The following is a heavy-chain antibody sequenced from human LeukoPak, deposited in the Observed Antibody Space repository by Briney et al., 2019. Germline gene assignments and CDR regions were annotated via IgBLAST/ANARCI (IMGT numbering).Heavy chain of an antibody. CDR3: ARESGDGSGSYDY. Sequence: ASVKVSCTASGYTFTGYYIHWVRQAPGQGLEWMGRINPNSGGTNYAQKFQGRVTMTRDTSISTAYMELSGLRSDDTAVYYCARESGDGSGSYDYWGQGTLVTVS. V-gene: IGHV1-2*06. J-gene: IGHJ4*02. D-gene: IGHD3-10*01. CDR2: INPNSGGT. CDR1: GYTFTGYY.